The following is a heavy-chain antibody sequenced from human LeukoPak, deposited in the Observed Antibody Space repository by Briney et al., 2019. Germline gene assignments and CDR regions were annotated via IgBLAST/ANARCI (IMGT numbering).Heavy chain of an antibody. V-gene: IGHV4-39*01. CDR3: ARRVEDYYDSSGYYSDAFDI. J-gene: IGHJ3*02. Sequence: SETLSLTCTVSGGSIGSSTYYWGWIRQPPGKGLEWIGSIYYTGNTYYNPSLKSRVTIYVDTSLNQFSLKLSSVTAADTAVYYCARRVEDYYDSSGYYSDAFDIWGQGTMVTVSS. CDR2: IYYTGNT. CDR1: GGSIGSSTYY. D-gene: IGHD3-22*01.